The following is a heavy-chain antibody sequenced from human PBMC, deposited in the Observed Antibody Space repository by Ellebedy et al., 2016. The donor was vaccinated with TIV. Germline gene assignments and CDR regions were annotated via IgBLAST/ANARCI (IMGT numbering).Heavy chain of an antibody. CDR2: LPADGRST. Sequence: GGSLRLXXAASGSSLSNSFMSWVRQAPGKGLEWVSTLPADGRSTYFADSVKGRFTISRDNSKNTVYLQMNSLRSEDTAVYYCRPGHYSDAWGQGTLVTVSS. J-gene: IGHJ4*02. CDR1: GSSLSNSF. CDR3: RPGHYSDA. V-gene: IGHV3-23*01.